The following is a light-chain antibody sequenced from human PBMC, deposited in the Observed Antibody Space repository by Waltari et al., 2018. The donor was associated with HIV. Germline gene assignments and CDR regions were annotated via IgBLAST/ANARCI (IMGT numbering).Light chain of an antibody. J-gene: IGLJ2*01. CDR2: DVS. V-gene: IGLV2-18*02. Sequence: QSALTQPPSVSGSLGQSVTIPCTGTSSDVGNYNEVSWYQQSPGTAPKPMIYDVSNRPSGVPDRFSGSKSGNTASLTISGLQAEDEADYYCSSFTTSITVVFGGGSKLTVL. CDR1: SSDVGNYNE. CDR3: SSFTTSITVV.